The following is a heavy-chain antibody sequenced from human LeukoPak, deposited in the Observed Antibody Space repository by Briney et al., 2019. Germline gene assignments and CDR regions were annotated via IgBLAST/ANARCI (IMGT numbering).Heavy chain of an antibody. J-gene: IGHJ4*02. D-gene: IGHD4-11*01. V-gene: IGHV1-2*02. Sequence: GASVKVSCKASGYTFTNYYIHWVRQAPGQGLEWMGWINPNSGGTNYAQKFQGRVTMTRDTSISTAYMELCRLTSDDTAVYYCAKDAIVRDYSNSDYWGQGTLVTVSS. CDR1: GYTFTNYY. CDR3: AKDAIVRDYSNSDY. CDR2: INPNSGGT.